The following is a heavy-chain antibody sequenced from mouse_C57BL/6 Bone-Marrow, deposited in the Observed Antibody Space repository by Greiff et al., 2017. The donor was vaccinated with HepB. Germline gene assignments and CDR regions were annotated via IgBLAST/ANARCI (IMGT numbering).Heavy chain of an antibody. CDR2: INPYNGGT. V-gene: IGHV1-19*01. CDR3: ARWRGYDYSAMDY. Sequence: EVKLQESGPVLVKPGASVKMSCKASGYTFTDYYMNWVKQSHGKSLEWIGGINPYNGGTSYNQKFKGKATLTVDKSSSTAYMELNSLTSEDSAVYYCARWRGYDYSAMDYWGQGTSVTVSS. D-gene: IGHD3-2*02. CDR1: GYTFTDYY. J-gene: IGHJ4*01.